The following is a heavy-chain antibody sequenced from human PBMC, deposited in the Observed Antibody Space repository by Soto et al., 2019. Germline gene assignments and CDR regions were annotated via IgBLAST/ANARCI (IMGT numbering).Heavy chain of an antibody. Sequence: PGGSLRLSCTSSGFTFGDYAMSWFRQAPGKGLEWVGFIRSKAYGGTTEYAASVKGRFTISRDDSKSIAYLEMNSLKTEDTAVYYCTRDRNWSHVPDLFNWFAPWGQGTLVTVSS. J-gene: IGHJ5*02. CDR1: GFTFGDYA. CDR2: IRSKAYGGTT. D-gene: IGHD1-20*01. V-gene: IGHV3-49*03. CDR3: TRDRNWSHVPDLFNWFAP.